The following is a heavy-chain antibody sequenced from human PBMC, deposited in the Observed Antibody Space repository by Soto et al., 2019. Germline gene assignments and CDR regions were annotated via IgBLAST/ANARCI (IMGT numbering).Heavy chain of an antibody. CDR2: INAGNGNT. V-gene: IGHV1-3*01. Sequence: GASVKVSCKASGYTFTSYAMHWVRQAPGQRLEWMGWINAGNGNTNYAQKLQGRVTMTTDTSTSTAYMELRSLRSDDTAVYYCARIPDYGDYENYYYYGMDVWGQGTTVTVSS. D-gene: IGHD4-17*01. CDR1: GYTFTSYA. CDR3: ARIPDYGDYENYYYYGMDV. J-gene: IGHJ6*02.